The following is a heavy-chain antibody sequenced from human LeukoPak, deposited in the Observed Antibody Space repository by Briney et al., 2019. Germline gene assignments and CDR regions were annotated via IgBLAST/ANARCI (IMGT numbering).Heavy chain of an antibody. CDR2: IIPIFGTA. Sequence: ASVKVSCKASGGTFSSYAISWVRQAPGQGLEWMGGIIPIFGTANYAQKFQGRVTITADKSTSTAYMELSSLRSEDTAVYYCASQGTTDLFNDYWGQGTLVTVSS. CDR3: ASQGTTDLFNDY. V-gene: IGHV1-69*06. CDR1: GGTFSSYA. D-gene: IGHD4-17*01. J-gene: IGHJ4*02.